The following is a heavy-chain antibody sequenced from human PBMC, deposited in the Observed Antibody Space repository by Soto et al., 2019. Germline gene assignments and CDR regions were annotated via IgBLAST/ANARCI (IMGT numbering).Heavy chain of an antibody. CDR1: GFTFSTYG. V-gene: IGHV3-30*03. CDR3: ASDPSHRVWSYPTY. CDR2: TSYDGRSK. Sequence: QVQLVESGGGVVQPGRSLRLSCAASGFTFSTYGMHWVRQAPGKGLEWVTVTSYDGRSKYYADSVKGRFTISRDNYKNTLFLQMNSLRVEDTAVYYCASDPSHRVWSYPTYWGQGTLVTVYS. J-gene: IGHJ4*02. D-gene: IGHD3-10*01.